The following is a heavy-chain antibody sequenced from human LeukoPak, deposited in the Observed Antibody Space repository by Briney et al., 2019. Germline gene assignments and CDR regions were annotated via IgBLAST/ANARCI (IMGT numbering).Heavy chain of an antibody. Sequence: PGGSLRLSCAASGFTFSNYAMSWVRQAPGKGLEWVSGISGSGGSTNYADSVKGRLTISRDNSKNTLHLQMNSLRAEDTAVYYCAKATTVTTVYYLDYWGQGTLVTVSS. CDR2: ISGSGGST. CDR1: GFTFSNYA. V-gene: IGHV3-23*01. CDR3: AKATTVTTVYYLDY. D-gene: IGHD4-17*01. J-gene: IGHJ4*02.